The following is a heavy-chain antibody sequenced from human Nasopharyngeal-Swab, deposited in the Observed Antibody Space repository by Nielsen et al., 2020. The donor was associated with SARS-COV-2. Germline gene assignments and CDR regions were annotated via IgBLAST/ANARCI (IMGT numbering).Heavy chain of an antibody. J-gene: IGHJ4*02. V-gene: IGHV1-46*01. Sequence: WVRQAPGQGLEWMRIINPSGGSTSYAQKFQGRVTMTRDTSTSTVYMELSSLRSEDTAVYYCARGAGATMAGNFDYWGQGTLVTVSS. D-gene: IGHD5-12*01. CDR2: INPSGGST. CDR3: ARGAGATMAGNFDY.